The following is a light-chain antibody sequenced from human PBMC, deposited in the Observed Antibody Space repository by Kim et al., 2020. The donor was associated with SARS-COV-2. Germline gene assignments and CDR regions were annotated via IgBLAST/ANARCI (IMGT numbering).Light chain of an antibody. CDR1: QSVNSY. Sequence: EVVLTQSPATLSLSPGERATLSCRASQSVNSYLAWYQQKPGQAPRLLIYDASNRATGIPARFSGSGSGTDFTLTISSLAPEDFAIYYCQRRSNWGTFGGGTKVDIK. CDR2: DAS. CDR3: QRRSNWGT. V-gene: IGKV3-11*01. J-gene: IGKJ4*01.